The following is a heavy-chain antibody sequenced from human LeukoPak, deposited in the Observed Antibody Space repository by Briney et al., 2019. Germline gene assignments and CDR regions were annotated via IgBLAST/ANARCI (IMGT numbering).Heavy chain of an antibody. CDR3: ARRMENFWFDP. J-gene: IGHJ5*02. CDR1: VFTFSSYP. Sequence: GGSLRLSCAASVFTFSSYPMSWVRQAPGKRLEWVSAISGSGSSTYYADSVKGRFSFSRDNSKNTLFLQMNSLRAEDTAVYYCARRMENFWFDPWGPGTLVTVSS. D-gene: IGHD2-8*01. V-gene: IGHV3-23*01. CDR2: ISGSGSST.